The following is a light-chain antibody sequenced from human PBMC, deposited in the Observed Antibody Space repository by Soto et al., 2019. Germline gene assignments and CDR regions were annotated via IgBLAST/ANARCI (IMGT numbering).Light chain of an antibody. CDR2: AAS. CDR3: QESYNLHT. V-gene: IGKV1-39*01. J-gene: IGKJ4*01. Sequence: DIQMNQSPSSLSASVGDRVTITCRASQNINSYLNWYQQKPGKAPKLLIYAASTLQSGVPFRFSGSGAGTDFTLTISSLQSEDFATYYCQESYNLHTFGGGTKVDIK. CDR1: QNINSY.